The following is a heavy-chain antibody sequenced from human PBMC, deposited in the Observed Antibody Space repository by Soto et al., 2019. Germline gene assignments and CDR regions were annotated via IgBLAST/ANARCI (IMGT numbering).Heavy chain of an antibody. CDR2: IYYSGST. V-gene: IGHV4-39*01. CDR1: GGSISSSSYY. D-gene: IGHD4-17*01. J-gene: IGHJ4*02. CDR3: ARLVATADYGDYIHYFDY. Sequence: QLQLQESGPGLVKPSETLSLTCTVSGGSISSSSYYWGWIRQPPGKGLEWIGSIYYSGSTYYNPSLKSRVTISVDTSKNQFSLKLSSVTAADTAVYYCARLVATADYGDYIHYFDYWGQGTLVTVSS.